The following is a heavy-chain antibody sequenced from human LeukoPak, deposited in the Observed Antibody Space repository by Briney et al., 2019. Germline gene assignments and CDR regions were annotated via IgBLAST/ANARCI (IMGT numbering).Heavy chain of an antibody. V-gene: IGHV3-11*01. CDR3: ARDSSRCSSTSCYLPYYYYGMDV. CDR2: ISSSGSTI. Sequence: GGSLRLPCAASGFTFSDYYMSWIRQAPGKGLEWVSYISSSGSTIYYADSVKGRFTISRDNAKNSLYLQMNSLRAEDTAVYYCARDSSRCSSTSCYLPYYYYGMDVWGQGTTVTVSS. J-gene: IGHJ6*02. CDR1: GFTFSDYY. D-gene: IGHD2-2*01.